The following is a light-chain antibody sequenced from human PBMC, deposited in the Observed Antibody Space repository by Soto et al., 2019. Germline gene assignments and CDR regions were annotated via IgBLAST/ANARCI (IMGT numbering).Light chain of an antibody. CDR2: GAS. CDR3: QQYNKGPVT. V-gene: IGKV3-15*01. J-gene: IGKJ1*01. Sequence: EVVMTQSPATLSVSPGERATLSCRASQSVTTNMAWYQQKPGQAPRLLIYGASTRATGIPARFSGSGSGTDFTLTISSLQSEDFGVYYCQQYNKGPVTFGQGTKVDIK. CDR1: QSVTTN.